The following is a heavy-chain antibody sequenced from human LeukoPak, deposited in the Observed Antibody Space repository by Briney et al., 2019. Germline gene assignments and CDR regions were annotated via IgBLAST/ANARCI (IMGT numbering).Heavy chain of an antibody. J-gene: IGHJ6*03. CDR2: INRDGTEK. D-gene: IGHD1-26*01. Sequence: GGSLRLSCAASGFTFSVYWMSWVRQAPGKGLEWVANINRDGTEKYYVDSVKGRFTISRDNAKNSLYLQMNSLRAEDTAVYYCARDGYSGSYRYYYYYYMDVWGKGTTVTVSS. CDR1: GFTFSVYW. V-gene: IGHV3-7*01. CDR3: ARDGYSGSYRYYYYYYMDV.